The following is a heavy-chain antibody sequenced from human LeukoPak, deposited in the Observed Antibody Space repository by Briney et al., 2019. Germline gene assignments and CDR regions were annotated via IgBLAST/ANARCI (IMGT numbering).Heavy chain of an antibody. J-gene: IGHJ6*03. CDR2: INPNSGGT. Sequence: GASVKVSCKASGYTFTGYYMHWVRQAPGQGLEWMGWINPNSGGTNYAQKFQGRVTMTRDTFISTAYMELSRLRSDDTAVYYCARDGGYGSGSYRVYYYYMDVWGKGTTVTVSS. D-gene: IGHD3-10*01. CDR3: ARDGGYGSGSYRVYYYYMDV. CDR1: GYTFTGYY. V-gene: IGHV1-2*02.